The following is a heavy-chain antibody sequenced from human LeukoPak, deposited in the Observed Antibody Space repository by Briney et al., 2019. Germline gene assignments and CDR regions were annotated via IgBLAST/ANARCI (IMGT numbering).Heavy chain of an antibody. V-gene: IGHV3-49*04. CDR3: TSVPAATNARYYYYYYGMDV. CDR2: IRSKAYGRTT. CDR1: GFTFGDYA. D-gene: IGHD2-2*01. Sequence: GGSLRLSCTASGFTFGDYAMSWVRQAPGKGLEWVGFIRSKAYGRTTEYAASVKGRFTISRDDSKSIAYLQMDSLKTEDTAVYYCTSVPAATNARYYYYYYGMDVWGQGTTVTVSS. J-gene: IGHJ6*02.